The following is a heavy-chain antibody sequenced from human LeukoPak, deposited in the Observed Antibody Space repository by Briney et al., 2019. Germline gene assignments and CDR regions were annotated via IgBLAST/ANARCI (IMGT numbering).Heavy chain of an antibody. CDR2: IYYSGST. CDR3: ARSGSGSYSWFDP. CDR1: GGSISSGGYY. Sequence: TLSLTCTVSGGSISSGGYYWSWIRQHPGKGLEWIGYIYYSGSTYYNPSLKSRVTISVDTSKNQFSLKLSSVTAADTAVYYCARSGSGSYSWFDPWGQGTLVTVSS. D-gene: IGHD3-10*01. V-gene: IGHV4-31*03. J-gene: IGHJ5*02.